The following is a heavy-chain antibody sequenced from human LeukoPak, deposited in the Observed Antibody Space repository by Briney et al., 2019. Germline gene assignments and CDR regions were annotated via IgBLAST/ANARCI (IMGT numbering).Heavy chain of an antibody. CDR1: GFTFSSYA. CDR2: ISYDGSNK. J-gene: IGHJ4*02. V-gene: IGHV3-30-3*01. CDR3: AREPDIVVVPAASLDY. Sequence: PGGSLRLSCAASGFTFSSYAMHWVRQAPGKGLEWVAVISYDGSNKYYADSVKGRFTISGDNSKNTLYLQMNSLRAEDTAVYYCAREPDIVVVPAASLDYWGQGTLVTVSS. D-gene: IGHD2-2*01.